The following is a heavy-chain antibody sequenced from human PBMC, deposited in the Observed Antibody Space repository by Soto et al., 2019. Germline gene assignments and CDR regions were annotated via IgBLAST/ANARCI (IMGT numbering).Heavy chain of an antibody. CDR1: GYTFTSYG. J-gene: IGHJ4*02. Sequence: QVQLVQSGVEVEKPGASVKVSCKASGYTFTSYGVSWVRQAPGQGLEWMGWISAYNGNTNYAQKYQGRVTMTTETXXSTAYMELRSLRSDDTAVYYCARDVPTVTTGGPDYWGQGTLVTVSS. CDR2: ISAYNGNT. V-gene: IGHV1-18*01. D-gene: IGHD4-17*01. CDR3: ARDVPTVTTGGPDY.